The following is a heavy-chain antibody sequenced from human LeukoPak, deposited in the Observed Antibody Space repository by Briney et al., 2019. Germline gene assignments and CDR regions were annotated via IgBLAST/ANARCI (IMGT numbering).Heavy chain of an antibody. J-gene: IGHJ4*02. CDR2: INHNGST. CDR1: GGSFSDFY. D-gene: IGHD6-6*01. Sequence: PSETLSLTCAVYGGSFSDFYWNWIRQPPGKGLEWIGEINHNGSTNYNPSLKSRVTISVDTSKNQFSLNLSSVTAADTAVYYCATEIQNIAGRVYWGQGTLVTVSS. CDR3: ATEIQNIAGRVY. V-gene: IGHV4-34*01.